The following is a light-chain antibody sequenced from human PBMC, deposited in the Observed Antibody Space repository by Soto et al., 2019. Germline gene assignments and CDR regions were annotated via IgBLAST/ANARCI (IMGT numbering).Light chain of an antibody. CDR2: GAS. CDR3: QQYASSVT. J-gene: IGKJ1*01. CDR1: QSFSSTF. Sequence: PGARATLSCRASQSFSSTFLAWYQQKPGQAPRLLIYGASSRATGIPDRFSGSGSGTDFTLTISRLEPEDFAVYYCQQYASSVTFGQGTKVEIK. V-gene: IGKV3-20*01.